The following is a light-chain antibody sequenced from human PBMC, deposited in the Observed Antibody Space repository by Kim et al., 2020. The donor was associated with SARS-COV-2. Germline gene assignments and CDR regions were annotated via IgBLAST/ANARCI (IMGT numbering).Light chain of an antibody. CDR3: QQYHSSPWT. V-gene: IGKV3-20*01. Sequence: EIVLTQSPGTLSLSPVERATLSCRASQSISSNYLAWYQQKPGQAPRLLIYNAFSRAPGFPDRFSGSGSGTDFTLTINRLEPEDFAVYSCQQYHSSPWTFGQGTRVDIK. CDR2: NAF. CDR1: QSISSNY. J-gene: IGKJ1*01.